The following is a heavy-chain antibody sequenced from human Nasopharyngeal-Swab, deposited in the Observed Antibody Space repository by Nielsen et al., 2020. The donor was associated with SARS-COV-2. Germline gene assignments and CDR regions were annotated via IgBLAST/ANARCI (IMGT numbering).Heavy chain of an antibody. Sequence: SLKVSCNASCGTFSSYAISWVGQPPGQELEWVGGIIPILGIANYAQKFQGRVTITADKSTSTAYMELSSLRSEDTAVYYCAGVVVLVAANYYYYYGMDVWGQGTTVTVSS. CDR2: IIPILGIA. CDR1: CGTFSSYA. J-gene: IGHJ6*02. D-gene: IGHD2-15*01. CDR3: AGVVVLVAANYYYYYGMDV. V-gene: IGHV1-69*10.